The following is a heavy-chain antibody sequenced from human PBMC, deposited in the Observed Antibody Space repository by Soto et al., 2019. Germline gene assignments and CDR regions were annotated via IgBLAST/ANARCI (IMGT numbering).Heavy chain of an antibody. D-gene: IGHD2-8*01. CDR3: ARHPGYTVPTVYATHYFDD. Sequence: QLQLQESGPGLVKPSETLSVTCSVSGDSIGTINYYWGWLRQPPGKGPEWIGSIYYSGSTHYNPSLRGRVTISVDTSMNQFSLRLSSVTAADTAVYYCARHPGYTVPTVYATHYFDDWGQGVLVTVSS. V-gene: IGHV4-39*01. CDR2: IYYSGST. CDR1: GDSIGTINYY. J-gene: IGHJ4*02.